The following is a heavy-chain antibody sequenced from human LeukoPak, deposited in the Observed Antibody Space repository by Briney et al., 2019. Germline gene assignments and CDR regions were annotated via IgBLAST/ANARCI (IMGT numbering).Heavy chain of an antibody. Sequence: SETLSLTCTVSGGSISSSSYYWGWIRQPPGKGLEWIGSIYYSGSTYYNPSLKSRATISVDTSKNQFSLTLSSVTAADTALYYCAIDRDIVATIISSGIDYWGQGTLVTVSS. CDR1: GGSISSSSYY. J-gene: IGHJ4*02. CDR3: AIDRDIVATIISSGIDY. CDR2: IYYSGST. V-gene: IGHV4-39*07. D-gene: IGHD5-12*01.